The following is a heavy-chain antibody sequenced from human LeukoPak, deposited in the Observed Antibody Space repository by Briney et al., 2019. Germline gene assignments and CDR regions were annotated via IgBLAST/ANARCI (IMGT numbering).Heavy chain of an antibody. CDR2: IKQDGSEK. Sequence: GGSLRLSCAASGFTFSSDWMSWVRQAPGKGLEWVANIKQDGSEKYYVDSVKGRFTISRDNAKNSLYLQMNSLRAEDTAVYYCARESGSSYTMVFYYYYGMDVWGQGTTVTVSS. CDR1: GFTFSSDW. V-gene: IGHV3-7*01. J-gene: IGHJ6*02. CDR3: ARESGSSYTMVFYYYYGMDV. D-gene: IGHD3-10*01.